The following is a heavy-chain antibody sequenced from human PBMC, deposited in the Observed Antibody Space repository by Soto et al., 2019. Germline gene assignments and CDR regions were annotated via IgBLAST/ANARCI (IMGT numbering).Heavy chain of an antibody. D-gene: IGHD1-26*01. CDR2: IIPIFGTA. CDR3: ARTIGP. V-gene: IGHV1-69*05. J-gene: IGHJ5*02. Sequence: GASVKVSCKASGYTFSNYGISWVRQAPGQGLEWMGGIIPIFGTANYAQKFQGRVTITRDTSASTAYMELSSLRSEDTAVYYCARTIGPWGQGTLVTVSS. CDR1: GYTFSNYG.